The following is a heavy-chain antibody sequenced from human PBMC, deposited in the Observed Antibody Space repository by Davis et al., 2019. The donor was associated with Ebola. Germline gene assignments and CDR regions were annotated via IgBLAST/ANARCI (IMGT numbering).Heavy chain of an antibody. D-gene: IGHD1-26*01. CDR2: MNPNSGNT. V-gene: IGHV1-8*02. J-gene: IGHJ4*02. CDR1: GYTFTTFG. Sequence: AASVKVSCKASGYTFTTFGISWVRQAPGQGLEWMGWMNPNSGNTGYAQKFQGRITMTRNISISTAYMELSSLRSDDTAVYYCARDRVSYHFDYWGQGTLVTVSS. CDR3: ARDRVSYHFDY.